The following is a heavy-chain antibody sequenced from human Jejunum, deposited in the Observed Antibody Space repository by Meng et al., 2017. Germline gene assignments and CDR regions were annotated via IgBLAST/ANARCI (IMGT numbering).Heavy chain of an antibody. Sequence: QVQLQESGPGLVKPSETLSLSCPVSGGSISSSPYFWGWLRQPPGKGLEWIGSIHYRGNTYYNPSLKSRVTISADTSRNQFSVSLSSVTVADTAVYYCARQPSGPYPVSWFDPWGQGTLVTVSS. CDR1: GGSISSSPYF. J-gene: IGHJ5*02. V-gene: IGHV4-39*01. CDR2: IHYRGNT. D-gene: IGHD3-3*01. CDR3: ARQPSGPYPVSWFDP.